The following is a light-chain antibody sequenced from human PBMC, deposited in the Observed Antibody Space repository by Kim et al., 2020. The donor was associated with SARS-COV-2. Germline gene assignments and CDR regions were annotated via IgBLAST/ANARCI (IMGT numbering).Light chain of an antibody. CDR3: QQYSTWPPMYT. Sequence: EIAMTQSPATLSVFPGERATLSCRASQSVSSNLAWYQQKPGQAPRLLIYGASTRATGIPDKFSGSGSGTEFTLTISSLQSEDFAVYYCQQYSTWPPMYTFGQGTKLEI. V-gene: IGKV3D-15*01. J-gene: IGKJ2*01. CDR2: GAS. CDR1: QSVSSN.